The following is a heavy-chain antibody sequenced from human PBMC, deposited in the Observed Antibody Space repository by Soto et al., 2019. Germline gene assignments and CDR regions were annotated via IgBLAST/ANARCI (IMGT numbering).Heavy chain of an antibody. D-gene: IGHD1-7*01. CDR3: ARGNGITGTRYDEGVDY. Sequence: SVTLSLTCAVYGGSFSGYYCIWRRYPRNKGLEWLEANNHSGSTNYNPSLKSRVTISVDTSKNQFSLKLSSVTAADTAVYYCARGNGITGTRYDEGVDYWGQGTLVTVSS. V-gene: IGHV4-34*01. J-gene: IGHJ4*02. CDR1: GGSFSGYY. CDR2: NNHSGST.